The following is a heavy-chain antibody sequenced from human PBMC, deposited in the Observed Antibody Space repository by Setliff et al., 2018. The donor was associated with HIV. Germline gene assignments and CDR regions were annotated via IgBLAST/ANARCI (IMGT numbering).Heavy chain of an antibody. CDR1: GGSISTYSYY. V-gene: IGHV4-39*01. J-gene: IGHJ4*01. Sequence: SETLSLTCSVFGGSISTYSYYWGWVRQPPGVGLEWIGSIYHTANTHYSPSLETRVAIFVDTSKNQFSLRLSSVTAADSAMYYCVRHDPPNSGRFYFDLWGRGTLVTVTS. CDR2: IYHTANT. CDR3: VRHDPPNSGRFYFDL. D-gene: IGHD1-26*01.